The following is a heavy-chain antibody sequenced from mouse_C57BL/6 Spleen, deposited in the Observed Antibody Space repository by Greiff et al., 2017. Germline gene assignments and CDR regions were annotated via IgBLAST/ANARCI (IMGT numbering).Heavy chain of an antibody. V-gene: IGHV1-22*01. Sequence: VQLKQSGPELVKPGASVKMSCKASGYTFTDYNMHWVKQSHGKSLEWIGYINPNNGGTSYNQKFKGKATLTVNKSSSTAYMELRSLTSEDSAVYYCARGGLRWYFDVWGTGTTVTVSS. CDR1: GYTFTDYN. CDR3: ARGGLRWYFDV. D-gene: IGHD2-4*01. J-gene: IGHJ1*03. CDR2: INPNNGGT.